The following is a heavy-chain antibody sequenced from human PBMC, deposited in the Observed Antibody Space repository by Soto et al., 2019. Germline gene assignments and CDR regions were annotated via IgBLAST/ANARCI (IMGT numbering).Heavy chain of an antibody. CDR1: GGSISSYY. D-gene: IGHD6-6*01. Sequence: PSETLSLTCTLSGGSISSYYWSWIRQPPVKGLESIGYIYYSRSTNYNSSLKSRVTISVATSQHKFSLKLSHVTAAHTAVYYCARGAAPYYYYGMDVWGQGTTVTVSS. V-gene: IGHV4-59*01. J-gene: IGHJ6*02. CDR3: ARGAAPYYYYGMDV. CDR2: IYYSRST.